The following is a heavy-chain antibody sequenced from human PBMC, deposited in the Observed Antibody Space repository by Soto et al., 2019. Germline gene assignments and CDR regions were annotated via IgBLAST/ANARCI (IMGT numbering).Heavy chain of an antibody. Sequence: QEILVESGGGVVQSGTSLRLSCAASGFTFSSFAMHWVRQAPGKGLEWVSVISFNGLSQFYADSVRGRVTVSRDNSKNTRLLQLDSLRPDYMAVYFCARGGRGLRGAFDVWGQGTEVSVS. CDR3: ARGGRGLRGAFDV. CDR1: GFTFSSFA. D-gene: IGHD3-16*01. V-gene: IGHV3-30*04. CDR2: ISFNGLSQ. J-gene: IGHJ3*01.